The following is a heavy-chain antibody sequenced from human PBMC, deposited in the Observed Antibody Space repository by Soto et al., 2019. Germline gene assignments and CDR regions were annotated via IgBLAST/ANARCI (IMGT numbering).Heavy chain of an antibody. V-gene: IGHV3-53*01. Sequence: GGSLRLSCAASGFTVSSNYMSWVRQAPGKGLEWVSVIYSGGSTYYADSVKGRFTISRDNSKNTLYLQMNSLRAEDTAVYYCARQTRDGYIPGIDYWGQGTLVTVSS. CDR3: ARQTRDGYIPGIDY. D-gene: IGHD5-12*01. J-gene: IGHJ4*02. CDR2: IYSGGST. CDR1: GFTVSSNY.